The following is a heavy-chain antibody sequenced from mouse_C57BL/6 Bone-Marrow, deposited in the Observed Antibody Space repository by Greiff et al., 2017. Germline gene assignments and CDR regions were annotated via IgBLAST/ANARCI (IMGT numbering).Heavy chain of an antibody. J-gene: IGHJ2*01. CDR2: IYPGNSDT. CDR1: GYTFTSYW. V-gene: IGHV1-5*01. CDR3: TIYYYGSSYVEDY. D-gene: IGHD1-1*01. Sequence: EVMLVESGTVLARPGASVKMSCKTSGYTFTSYWMHWVKQRPGQGLEWIGAIYPGNSDTSYNQKFKGKAKLTAVTSASTAYMELSSLTNEDSAVYYCTIYYYGSSYVEDYWGQGTTLTVSS.